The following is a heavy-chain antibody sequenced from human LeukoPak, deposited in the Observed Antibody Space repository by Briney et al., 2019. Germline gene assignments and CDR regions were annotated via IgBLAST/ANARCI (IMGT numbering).Heavy chain of an antibody. Sequence: ASVKVSCKASGYTFTSYDINWVRQATGQGLEWMGWMNPNSGNTGYAQEFQGRVTMTRNTSISTAYMELSSLRSEDTAVYYCARLYYDYVWGSWNGLDYWGQGTLVTVSS. J-gene: IGHJ4*02. CDR2: MNPNSGNT. V-gene: IGHV1-8*01. D-gene: IGHD3-16*01. CDR3: ARLYYDYVWGSWNGLDY. CDR1: GYTFTSYD.